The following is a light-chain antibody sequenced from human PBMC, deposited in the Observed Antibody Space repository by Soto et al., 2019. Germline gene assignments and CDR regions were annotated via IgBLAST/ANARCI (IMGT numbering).Light chain of an antibody. Sequence: EIVLTQSPGTLSLSPGERATLSCRASQSVSSSYLAWHQQKPGQAPRLLLFGASNRATGIPDRFSGSGSGTDFTLTISRLEPEDFAVYYCQQYGSSGTFGQGTKVDIK. CDR3: QQYGSSGT. J-gene: IGKJ1*01. CDR2: GAS. V-gene: IGKV3-20*01. CDR1: QSVSSSY.